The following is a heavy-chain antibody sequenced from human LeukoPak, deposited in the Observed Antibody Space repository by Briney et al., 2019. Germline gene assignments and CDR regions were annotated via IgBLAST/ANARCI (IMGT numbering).Heavy chain of an antibody. V-gene: IGHV3-15*01. CDR3: TTDGSSYPDY. J-gene: IGHJ4*02. D-gene: IGHD6-13*01. CDR2: IKSKTDGETT. CDR1: GFTFINAW. Sequence: GGSLRLSCAASGFTFINAWMTWVRQAPGKGPEWVGRIKSKTDGETTDYAAPVKGRFTISRDDSKGTLFLQMNSLKTEDTAVYYCTTDGSSYPDYWGQGTLVSVSS.